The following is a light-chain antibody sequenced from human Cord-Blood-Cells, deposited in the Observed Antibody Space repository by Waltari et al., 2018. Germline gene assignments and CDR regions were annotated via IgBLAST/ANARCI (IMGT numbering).Light chain of an antibody. CDR1: QSVSRSY. V-gene: IGKV3-20*01. CDR3: QQYGSSPYT. J-gene: IGKJ2*01. Sequence: EIVLTQSTGILSLSPAERATLSSRASQSVSRSYLAWYQQKPGQAPRLLIYSASSRATGIPDRFSGSGSGTDFTLTINILEPEDLAVYYCQQYGSSPYTFGQWTKLEIK. CDR2: SAS.